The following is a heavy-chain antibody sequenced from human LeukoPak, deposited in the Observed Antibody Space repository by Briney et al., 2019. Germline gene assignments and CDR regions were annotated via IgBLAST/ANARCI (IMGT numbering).Heavy chain of an antibody. D-gene: IGHD6-19*01. J-gene: IGHJ4*02. CDR1: GFTFSSYA. V-gene: IGHV3-23*01. CDR3: AKDDGWYPLRGYFDY. Sequence: GGSLRLSCAASGFTFSSYAMSRVRQAPGKGLEWVSAISGSGGSTYYADSVKGRFTISRDNSKNTLYLQMNSLRAEDTAVYYCAKDDGWYPLRGYFDYWGQGTLVTVSS. CDR2: ISGSGGST.